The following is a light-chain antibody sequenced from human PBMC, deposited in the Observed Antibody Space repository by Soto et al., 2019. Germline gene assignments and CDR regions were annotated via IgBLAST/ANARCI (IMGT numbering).Light chain of an antibody. J-gene: IGKJ2*01. CDR2: DAS. Sequence: DIDNIPSASTLSESVGDRVTITCRASQSISSWLAWYQQKPGKAPKLLIYDASSLESGVPSRFSGSGSGTEFTLTISSLQPDDFATYYCQQYNSYSHTFGQGTKVDIK. CDR1: QSISSW. CDR3: QQYNSYSHT. V-gene: IGKV1-5*01.